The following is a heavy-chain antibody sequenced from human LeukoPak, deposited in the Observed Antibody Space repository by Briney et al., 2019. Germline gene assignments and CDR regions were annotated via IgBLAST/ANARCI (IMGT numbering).Heavy chain of an antibody. CDR2: ISSSSSYI. D-gene: IGHD5-12*01. CDR3: ARDRGVYSGYDFGYSYGPGGY. V-gene: IGHV3-21*04. J-gene: IGHJ4*02. CDR1: GFTFSSYS. Sequence: GGSLRLSCAASGFTFSSYSMNWVRQAPGKGLEWVSSISSSSSYIYYADSVKGRFTISRDNAKNSLYLQMNSLRAEDTALYYCARDRGVYSGYDFGYSYGPGGYWGQGTLVTVSS.